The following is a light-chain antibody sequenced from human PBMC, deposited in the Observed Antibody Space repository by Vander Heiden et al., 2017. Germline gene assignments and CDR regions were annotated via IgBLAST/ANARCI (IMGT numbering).Light chain of an antibody. Sequence: DILLTQPTPFPSASVGDRVTVTCAASQCISSSLAWYQQKPWKAPRLLIYAAYTLQSGVPSRFSGSGSGTEFTLTISSLQPEDFATYYCQHLNGYPLSFGGGTKVEIK. V-gene: IGKV1-9*01. J-gene: IGKJ4*01. CDR2: AAY. CDR3: QHLNGYPLS. CDR1: QCISSS.